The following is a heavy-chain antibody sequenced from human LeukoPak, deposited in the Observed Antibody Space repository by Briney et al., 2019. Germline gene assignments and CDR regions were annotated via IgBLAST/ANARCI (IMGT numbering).Heavy chain of an antibody. CDR1: GGSISSYY. CDR3: ARRAYSSGFDYIDY. J-gene: IGHJ4*02. V-gene: IGHV4-59*08. D-gene: IGHD6-19*01. Sequence: SETLSLTCTVSGGSISSYYWSWIRQPPGKGLELIGFIYYSGSTSYNPSLKSRVTISVDTSKTQFSLKLSSVIAADTAVYYCARRAYSSGFDYIDYWGQGTLVTVSS. CDR2: IYYSGST.